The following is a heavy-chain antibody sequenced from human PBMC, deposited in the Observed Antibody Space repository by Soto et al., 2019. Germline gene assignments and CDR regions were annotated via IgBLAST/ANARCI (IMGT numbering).Heavy chain of an antibody. V-gene: IGHV3-23*01. J-gene: IGHJ4*02. CDR1: GFTFSSYA. CDR2: ISGSGGST. CDR3: ARRGSGSEDDY. Sequence: EVQLLESGGGLVQPGGSLRLSCAASGFTFSSYAMRWVGQAPGKGLEWVSAISGSGGSTYYADSVKGRCTISTDDSKNTLYLQMNSLRAEDTAVYYCARRGSGSEDDYWGQGTLVTVSS. D-gene: IGHD1-26*01.